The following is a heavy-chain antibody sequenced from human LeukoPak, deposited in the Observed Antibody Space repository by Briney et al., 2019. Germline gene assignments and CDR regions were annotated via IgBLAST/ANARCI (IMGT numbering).Heavy chain of an antibody. Sequence: VASVKVSCKASGGTFSSYAISWVHKALGQGLEWMGGIIPIFGTANYAQKFQGRVTITTDESTSTAYMELSSLRSEDTAVYYCARAIAVAGRDFGYWGQGTLVTVSS. CDR3: ARAIAVAGRDFGY. D-gene: IGHD6-19*01. J-gene: IGHJ4*02. CDR1: GGTFSSYA. V-gene: IGHV1-69*05. CDR2: IIPIFGTA.